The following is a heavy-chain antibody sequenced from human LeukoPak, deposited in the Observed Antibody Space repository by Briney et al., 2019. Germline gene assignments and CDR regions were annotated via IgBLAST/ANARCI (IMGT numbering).Heavy chain of an antibody. J-gene: IGHJ4*02. V-gene: IGHV4-39*01. D-gene: IGHD1-26*01. CDR1: GGSINSSSYY. Sequence: SETLSLTCTVSGGSINSSSYYWGWIRQPPGKGLEWIGSIYYSGSTYYNPSLKSRVTISVDTSKNQFSLKLSSVTAADTAVYYCARGLVGGSYYIGYWGQGTLVTVSS. CDR2: IYYSGST. CDR3: ARGLVGGSYYIGY.